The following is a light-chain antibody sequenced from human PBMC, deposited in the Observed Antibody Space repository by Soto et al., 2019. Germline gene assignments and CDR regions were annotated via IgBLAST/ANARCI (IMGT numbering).Light chain of an antibody. CDR2: DGS. Sequence: EIVLTQFPATLSLSPGERATLSCRASQSVSGYLAWYQQKPGQDPRLLTYDGSHTPAGIPARFSGSGSGTAFTLTIIGLGPEDCAVYYCQQRRNLLSSFGPGTKVHIK. CDR1: QSVSGY. J-gene: IGKJ3*01. V-gene: IGKV3-11*01. CDR3: QQRRNLLSS.